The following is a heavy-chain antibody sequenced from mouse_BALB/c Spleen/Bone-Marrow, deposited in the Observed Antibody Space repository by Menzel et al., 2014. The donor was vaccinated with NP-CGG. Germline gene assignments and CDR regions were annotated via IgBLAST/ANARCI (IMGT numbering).Heavy chain of an antibody. CDR1: GFTFTDYY. CDR2: IRNKANGYTT. V-gene: IGHV7-3*02. Sequence: EVKLMESGGGLVQPGGSLRLSRATSGFTFTDYYMSWVRQPPGMALEWLGFIRNKANGYTTEYSASVKGRFTISRDNSQSILYLQMNTLRAEDSATYYCARDYYGFFAYWGQGTLVTVSA. CDR3: ARDYYGFFAY. D-gene: IGHD1-2*01. J-gene: IGHJ3*01.